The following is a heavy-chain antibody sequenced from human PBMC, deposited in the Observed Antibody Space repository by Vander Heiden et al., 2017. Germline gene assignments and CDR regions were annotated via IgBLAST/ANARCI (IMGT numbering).Heavy chain of an antibody. D-gene: IGHD2-15*01. J-gene: IGHJ4*02. CDR3: ARASGGGIKSSDY. CDR1: GFTFSSYA. Sequence: QVQLVESGGGVVQPGRSLRLSCAASGFTFSSYAMHWVRQAPGKGLEWVAVISYDGSNKYYADSVKGRFTISRDNSKNTLYLQMNSLRAEDTAVYYCARASGGGIKSSDYWGQGTLVTVSS. CDR2: ISYDGSNK. V-gene: IGHV3-30-3*01.